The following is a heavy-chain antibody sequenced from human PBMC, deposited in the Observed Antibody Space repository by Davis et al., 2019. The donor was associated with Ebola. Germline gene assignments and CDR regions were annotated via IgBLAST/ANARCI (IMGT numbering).Heavy chain of an antibody. CDR3: ATLRRTITGMDDAFDI. Sequence: GESLKISCKDSGNSFTSHWIGWVRQMPGKGPDWMGIIYTGDSDTRYSPSFRGQVTISADNSITTAYLQWSALRASDTAMYYCATLRRTITGMDDAFDIWGQGTLVTVSS. V-gene: IGHV5-51*01. CDR2: IYTGDSDT. CDR1: GNSFTSHW. J-gene: IGHJ3*02. D-gene: IGHD1-20*01.